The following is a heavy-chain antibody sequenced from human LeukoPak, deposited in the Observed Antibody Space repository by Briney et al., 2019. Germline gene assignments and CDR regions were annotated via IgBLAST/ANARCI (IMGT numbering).Heavy chain of an antibody. CDR3: AKRVPYSSSSVYFDY. CDR2: ISDDGGST. D-gene: IGHD6-6*01. J-gene: IGHJ4*02. V-gene: IGHV3-23*01. Sequence: GGSLRLSCSASGFIFRNFGMNWVRQAPGKGLEWVSAISDDGGSTYYTDSVKGRFTISRDNSKSTLYLQMNSLKVEDTAVYFCAKRVPYSSSSVYFDYWGQGTLVTVSS. CDR1: GFIFRNFG.